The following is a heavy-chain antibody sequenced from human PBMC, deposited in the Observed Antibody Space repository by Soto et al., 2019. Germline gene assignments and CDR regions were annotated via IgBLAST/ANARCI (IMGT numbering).Heavy chain of an antibody. Sequence: SETLSLTCAVSGVSIHNSHSFWGWIRQPPGKGLEFIGSVYYSGGANYNPSLKSRVTVSIDTSNNQFYLRVNSVTAADTAVYYCGRVVEGATRHTDFDSWGQGILVTVSS. J-gene: IGHJ5*01. V-gene: IGHV4-39*01. CDR3: GRVVEGATRHTDFDS. CDR2: VYYSGGA. CDR1: GVSIHNSHSF. D-gene: IGHD2-15*01.